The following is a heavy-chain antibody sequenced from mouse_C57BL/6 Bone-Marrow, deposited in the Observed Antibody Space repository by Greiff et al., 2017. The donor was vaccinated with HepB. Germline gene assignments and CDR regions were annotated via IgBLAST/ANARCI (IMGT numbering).Heavy chain of an antibody. CDR2: IYPGGGYT. CDR3: ARSYYSLFDY. J-gene: IGHJ2*01. CDR1: GYTFTNYW. D-gene: IGHD2-12*01. V-gene: IGHV1-63*01. Sequence: QVQLKESGAELVRPGTSVKMSCKASGYTFTNYWIGWAKQRPGHGLEWIGDIYPGGGYTNYNEKFKGKATLTADKSSSTAYMQFSSLTSEDSAIYYCARSYYSLFDYWGQGTTLTVSS.